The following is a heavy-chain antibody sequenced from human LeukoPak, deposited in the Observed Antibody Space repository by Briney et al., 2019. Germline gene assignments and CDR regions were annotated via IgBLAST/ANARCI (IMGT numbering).Heavy chain of an antibody. CDR2: ISSSSSYI. Sequence: GGSLRLSCTVSGFTVSSNSMSWVRQAPGKGLEWVSSISSSSSYIYYADSVKGRFTISRDNAKNSLYLQMNSLRAEDTAVYYCARVIVYGGAYDYWGQGTLVTVSS. J-gene: IGHJ4*02. D-gene: IGHD4-23*01. CDR1: GFTVSSNS. V-gene: IGHV3-21*01. CDR3: ARVIVYGGAYDY.